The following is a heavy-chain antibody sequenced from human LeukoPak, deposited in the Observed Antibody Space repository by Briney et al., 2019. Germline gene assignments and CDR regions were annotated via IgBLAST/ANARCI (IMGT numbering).Heavy chain of an antibody. V-gene: IGHV3-73*01. Sequence: GGSLRLSCAASGFTFSGSAMHWVRQASGKGLEWVGRIRSKANSYATAYAASVKGRFTISRDDSKNTAYLQMNSLKTEDTAVYYCTRPVKRSLGYCSSTSCYADYWGQGTLVTVSS. D-gene: IGHD2-2*01. CDR1: GFTFSGSA. CDR3: TRPVKRSLGYCSSTSCYADY. CDR2: IRSKANSYAT. J-gene: IGHJ4*02.